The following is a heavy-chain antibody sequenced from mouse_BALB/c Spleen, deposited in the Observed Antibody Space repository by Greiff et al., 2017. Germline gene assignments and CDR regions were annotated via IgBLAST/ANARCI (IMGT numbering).Heavy chain of an antibody. CDR1: GYSITSGYY. J-gene: IGHJ4*01. CDR3: AREGYYRYDEGGAMDY. CDR2: ISYDGSN. D-gene: IGHD2-14*01. V-gene: IGHV3-6*02. Sequence: EVKLMESGPGLVKPSQSLSLTCSVTGYSITSGYYWNWIRQFPGNKLEWMGYISYDGSNNYNPSLKNRISITRDTSKNQFFLKLNSVTTEDTATYYCAREGYYRYDEGGAMDYWGQGTSVTVSS.